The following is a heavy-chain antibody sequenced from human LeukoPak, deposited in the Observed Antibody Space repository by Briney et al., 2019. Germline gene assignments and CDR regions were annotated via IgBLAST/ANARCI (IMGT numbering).Heavy chain of an antibody. CDR3: APQRGFRLLDRYFES. D-gene: IGHD5-18*01. CDR2: ISSGSTTI. J-gene: IGHJ4*02. V-gene: IGHV3-48*01. CDR1: GFTFSSYS. Sequence: GGSLRLSCAASGFTFSSYSMNWVRQAPGKGLEWISYISSGSTTIYYADSVKGRFTISRDNAKNSLYLQMNSLRAEDTAVYYCAPQRGFRLLDRYFESWGQGTLVTVSS.